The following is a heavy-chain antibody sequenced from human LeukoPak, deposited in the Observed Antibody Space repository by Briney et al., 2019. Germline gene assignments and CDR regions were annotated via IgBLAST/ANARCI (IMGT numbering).Heavy chain of an antibody. V-gene: IGHV3-30-3*01. CDR2: ISYDGSNK. Sequence: GGSLRLSCAASGFTFSSYAMHWVRQAPGKGLEWVAVISYDGSNKYYADSVKGRFTISRDNSKNTLYLQMNSLRAEDTAVYYCARDYCSGGSCYSGSDYWGQGTLVTVSS. J-gene: IGHJ4*02. D-gene: IGHD2-15*01. CDR1: GFTFSSYA. CDR3: ARDYCSGGSCYSGSDY.